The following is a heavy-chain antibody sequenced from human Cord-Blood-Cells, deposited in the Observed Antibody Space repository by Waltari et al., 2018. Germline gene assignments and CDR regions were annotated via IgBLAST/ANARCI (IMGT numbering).Heavy chain of an antibody. Sequence: QLQLQESGPGLVKPSEPLSLTCTVSGGPISSSSYYWGWIRQPPGKGLEWIGSIYYSGSTYYNPSLKSRVTISVDTSKNQFSLKLSSVTAADTAVYYCARIAAHYFDYWGQGTLVTVSS. CDR2: IYYSGST. CDR3: ARIAAHYFDY. CDR1: GGPISSSSYY. J-gene: IGHJ4*02. V-gene: IGHV4-39*01. D-gene: IGHD6-6*01.